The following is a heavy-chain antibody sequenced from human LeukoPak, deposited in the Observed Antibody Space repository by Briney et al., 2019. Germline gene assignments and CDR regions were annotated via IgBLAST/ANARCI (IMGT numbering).Heavy chain of an antibody. CDR3: ARDGGITMIVVDEHALDY. Sequence: ASVKVSCKASGYTFTNYGINWVRQAPGQGLEWMGWISVYNGNTNYAQKLQGRFTMTTDTSTSTAYMELRSLRSVDTAVYYCARDGGITMIVVDEHALDYWGQGTLVTVSS. CDR1: GYTFTNYG. V-gene: IGHV1-18*01. J-gene: IGHJ4*02. D-gene: IGHD3-22*01. CDR2: ISVYNGNT.